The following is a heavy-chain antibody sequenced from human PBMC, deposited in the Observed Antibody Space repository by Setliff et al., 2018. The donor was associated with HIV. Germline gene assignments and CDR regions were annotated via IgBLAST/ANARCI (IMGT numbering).Heavy chain of an antibody. CDR3: AKDFFTGGFDP. CDR2: IKTKPNT. Sequence: GGSLRLSCSASGFTFSGSALHWVRQASGKGLEWVGRIKTKPNTYYADSVKGRFTISRDNSKNTLYLQMDSLRGDDTAVYYCAKDFFTGGFDPWGQGTLVTVSS. D-gene: IGHD1-1*01. J-gene: IGHJ5*02. CDR1: GFTFSGSA. V-gene: IGHV3-30*04.